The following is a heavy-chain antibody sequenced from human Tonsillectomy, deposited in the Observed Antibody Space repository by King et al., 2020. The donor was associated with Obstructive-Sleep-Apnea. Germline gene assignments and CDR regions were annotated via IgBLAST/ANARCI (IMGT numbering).Heavy chain of an antibody. CDR2: ITWNSETT. Sequence: VQLVESGGGLVQPGRSLRLSCAASGFTFDDFSMFWVRQAPGEGPEWVAGITWNSETTAYADSVKGRFTISRDNAKNSLYLEMNSLRVEDTALYYCAKDGELLAPVVAHITFFDSWGQGILVTVS. CDR1: GFTFDDFS. V-gene: IGHV3-9*01. J-gene: IGHJ4*02. CDR3: AKDGELLAPVVAHITFFDS. D-gene: IGHD3-10*01.